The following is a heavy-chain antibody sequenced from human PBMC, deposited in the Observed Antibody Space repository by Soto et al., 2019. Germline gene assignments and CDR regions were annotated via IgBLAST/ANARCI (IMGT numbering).Heavy chain of an antibody. J-gene: IGHJ6*02. CDR2: IYYTRST. V-gene: IGHV4-30-2*01. CDR1: GGSMSRGGQS. Sequence: SETLSLTCAVSGGSMSRGGQSWSWIRQPPGKGLEWLGFIYYTRSTYYSPSLKSRVTLSVDRSKNQFSLNLTYVTAADTAMYFCARAPPGPYPSWDVWGQGPTVTVSS. CDR3: ARAPPGPYPSWDV. D-gene: IGHD3-10*01.